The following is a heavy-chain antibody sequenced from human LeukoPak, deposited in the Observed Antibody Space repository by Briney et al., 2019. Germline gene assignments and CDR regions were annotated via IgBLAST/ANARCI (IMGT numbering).Heavy chain of an antibody. V-gene: IGHV3-23*01. J-gene: IGHJ4*02. D-gene: IGHD2-8*01. CDR1: GFTFSSYG. CDR3: AKDTSIGRYCTNGVCSPFDY. CDR2: INDSGATT. Sequence: GGSLRLSCAGSGFTFSSYGMSWVRQAPGKGLEWVSAINDSGATTYDADSVKGRFTISRDNSRSSLYLQMNSLRAEDTALYYCAKDTSIGRYCTNGVCSPFDYWGQGTLVTVSS.